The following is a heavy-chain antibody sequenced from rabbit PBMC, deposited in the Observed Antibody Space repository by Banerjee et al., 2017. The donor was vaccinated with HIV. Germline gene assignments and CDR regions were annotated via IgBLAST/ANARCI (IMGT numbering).Heavy chain of an antibody. V-gene: IGHV1S45*01. Sequence: QQQLEESGGGLVKPEGSLTLSCTASGFSFSNKYVMCWVRQAPGKGLEWIGCINTGSGSPFFRGRGKGPFTLPQTPSDTVTLQMTSLTAADTATYFCARAADYGSYGYASFHFSLWGPGTLVTVS. D-gene: IGHD6-1*01. CDR2: INTGSGSP. J-gene: IGHJ4*01. CDR3: ARAADYGSYGYASFHFSL. CDR1: GFSFSNKYV.